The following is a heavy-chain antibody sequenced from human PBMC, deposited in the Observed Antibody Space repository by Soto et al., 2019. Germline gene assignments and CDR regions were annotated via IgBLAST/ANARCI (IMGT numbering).Heavy chain of an antibody. CDR2: IYYSGTT. J-gene: IGHJ5*02. Sequence: SETLSLTCTVSGGSISSGGYSWSWIRQHPGKGLEWIGYIYYSGTTYYNPSLKSRVTISMDTSKNQVSLKMNSVTAADTAAYYCARRTSNIAVRGRWFDPWGQGTLVTVSS. CDR3: ARRTSNIAVRGRWFDP. CDR1: GGSISSGGYS. V-gene: IGHV4-31*03. D-gene: IGHD6-6*01.